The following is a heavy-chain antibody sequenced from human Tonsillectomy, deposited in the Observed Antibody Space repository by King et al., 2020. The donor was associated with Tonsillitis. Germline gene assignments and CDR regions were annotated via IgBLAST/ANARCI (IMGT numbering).Heavy chain of an antibody. V-gene: IGHV3-30*01. CDR2: ISNDGSNK. J-gene: IGHJ4*02. CDR1: GFTFRSYA. Sequence: VQLVESGGGVVQPGRSLRLSCAASGFTFRSYAMHWVRQAPGKGLEWVAVISNDGSNKYYADSVKGRFTISRDNSKNTLYRQMNSLRAEDTAMYYCAREGYNYVIDYWGQGTLATVSS. D-gene: IGHD5-18*01. CDR3: AREGYNYVIDY.